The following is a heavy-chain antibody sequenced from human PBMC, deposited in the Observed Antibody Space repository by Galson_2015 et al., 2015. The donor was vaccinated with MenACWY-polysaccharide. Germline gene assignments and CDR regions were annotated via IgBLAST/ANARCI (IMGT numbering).Heavy chain of an antibody. CDR3: ARWTSRGDPDAYFDY. CDR1: GYTFTSYD. J-gene: IGHJ4*02. Sequence: SVKVSCKASGYTFTSYDTNWVRQATGQGLEWMGWMNPNSGNTGYAQNFQGRVTMTSDTSMSTAYMELRSLRSEDTAVYYCARWTSRGDPDAYFDYWGQGTLVTVSS. V-gene: IGHV1-8*01. CDR2: MNPNSGNT. D-gene: IGHD2-21*01.